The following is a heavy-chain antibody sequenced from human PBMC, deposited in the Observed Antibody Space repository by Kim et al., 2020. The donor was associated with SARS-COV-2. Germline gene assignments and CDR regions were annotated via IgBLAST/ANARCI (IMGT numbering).Heavy chain of an antibody. V-gene: IGHV1-24*01. Sequence: ASVKVSCKVSGYTLTELSMHWVRQAPGKGLEWMGGFDPEDGETIYAQKFQGRVTMTEDTSTDTAYMELSSLRSEDTAVYYCATCSSGGSCYTFDYWGQGTLVTVSS. CDR1: GYTLTELS. CDR2: FDPEDGET. D-gene: IGHD2-15*01. CDR3: ATCSSGGSCYTFDY. J-gene: IGHJ4*02.